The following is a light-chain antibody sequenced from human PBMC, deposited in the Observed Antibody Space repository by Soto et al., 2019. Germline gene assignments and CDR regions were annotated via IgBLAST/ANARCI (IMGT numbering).Light chain of an antibody. CDR3: QQYGSSPTT. V-gene: IGKV3-20*01. CDR1: QSVSKNF. CDR2: GAS. Sequence: EIVLTQSPGTLSLSAGERATLSCRASQSVSKNFLAWYQQKPGQAPRLLINGASSRATGIPDRFSGSGSGTDFSLTIDILEPEDFAVYFCQQYGSSPTTFGGGTKVAIK. J-gene: IGKJ4*01.